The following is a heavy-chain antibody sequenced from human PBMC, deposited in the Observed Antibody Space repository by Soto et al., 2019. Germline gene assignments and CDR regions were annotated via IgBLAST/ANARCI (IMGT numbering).Heavy chain of an antibody. D-gene: IGHD3-10*01. CDR3: ARSPAPMVVRQSDSLNWFDP. Sequence: SVKGSCKGSGYTMTIYAMQWVSQAPGQRLEWMGWINAGNGNTKYSQKFQGRVTITRDTSASTAYMELSSLRSEDTAVYYCARSPAPMVVRQSDSLNWFDPWGQGTLVPVYS. V-gene: IGHV1-3*01. J-gene: IGHJ5*02. CDR2: INAGNGNT. CDR1: GYTMTIYA.